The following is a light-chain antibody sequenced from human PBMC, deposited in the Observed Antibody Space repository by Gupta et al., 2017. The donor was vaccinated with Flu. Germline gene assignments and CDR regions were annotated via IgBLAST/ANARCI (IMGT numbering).Light chain of an antibody. CDR2: GAS. Sequence: GTPSLSPGERATLACRASQSVSSNYLAWYQQKPGQAPRLLIYGASSRATGIPDRFSGSGSGTDFTLTVSRLEPEDFAVYYCQQYGRSPFTFGPGTKVDFK. J-gene: IGKJ3*01. CDR1: QSVSSNY. CDR3: QQYGRSPFT. V-gene: IGKV3-20*01.